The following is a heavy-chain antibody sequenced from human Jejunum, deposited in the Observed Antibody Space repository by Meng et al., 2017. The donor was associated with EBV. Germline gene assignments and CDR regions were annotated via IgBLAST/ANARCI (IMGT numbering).Heavy chain of an antibody. J-gene: IGHJ4*02. D-gene: IGHD6-25*01. V-gene: IGHV3-74*01. Sequence: RVGARGALVQPGGSLRLSLAASGFTFSSYWMHWVRQAPGQGLVWVSRTNEDGRITNYADSVKGRFTISRDNTKNTLYLQMNSLRAEDTAVYFCSRDLAGSDDDWGQGTLVTVSS. CDR1: GFTFSSYW. CDR3: SRDLAGSDDD. CDR2: TNEDGRIT.